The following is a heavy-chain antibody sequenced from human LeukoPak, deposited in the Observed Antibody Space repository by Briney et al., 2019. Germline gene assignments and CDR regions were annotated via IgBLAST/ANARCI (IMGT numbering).Heavy chain of an antibody. CDR2: ISSSSNYI. CDR1: GFTFSSYS. J-gene: IGHJ4*02. Sequence: PGGSLRLSCAASGFTFSSYSMNWVRQAPGKGLEWVSSISSSSNYIYYADSVKGRFTISRDNAKNPLYLQMNSLRAEDTAVYYCATSTVTHFDYWGQGTLVTVSS. D-gene: IGHD4-17*01. V-gene: IGHV3-21*01. CDR3: ATSTVTHFDY.